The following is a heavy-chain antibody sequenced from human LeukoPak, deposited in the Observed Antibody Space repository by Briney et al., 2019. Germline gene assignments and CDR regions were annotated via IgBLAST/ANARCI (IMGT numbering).Heavy chain of an antibody. CDR1: GFTFSSYG. Sequence: GGSLRLSCAASGFTFSSYGMHWVRQAPGKGLEWVAFIRYDGSNKYYADSVKGRFTISRDNSKNTLYLQMNSLRAEDTAVYYCAKGLQLFGVVIMDAFDIWGQGTMVTVSS. J-gene: IGHJ3*02. D-gene: IGHD3-3*01. V-gene: IGHV3-30*02. CDR2: IRYDGSNK. CDR3: AKGLQLFGVVIMDAFDI.